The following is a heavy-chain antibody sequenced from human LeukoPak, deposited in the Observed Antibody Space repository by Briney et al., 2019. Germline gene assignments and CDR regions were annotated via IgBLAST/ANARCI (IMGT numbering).Heavy chain of an antibody. J-gene: IGHJ4*02. CDR2: TNAGNGNT. V-gene: IGHV1-3*01. Sequence: ASVKVSCKASGYTFTSYAMHWVRQAPGQRLEWMGWTNAGNGNTKYSQKFQGRVTITRDTSASTAYMELSSLRSEDTAVYYCARGRLLWFGELLYDPRIDYWGQGTLVTVSS. CDR3: ARGRLLWFGELLYDPRIDY. D-gene: IGHD3-10*01. CDR1: GYTFTSYA.